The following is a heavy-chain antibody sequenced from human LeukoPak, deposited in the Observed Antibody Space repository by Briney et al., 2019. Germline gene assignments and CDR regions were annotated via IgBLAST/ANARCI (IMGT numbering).Heavy chain of an antibody. CDR1: GFTFSSYA. CDR3: ASISIAAAGINWFDP. V-gene: IGHV3-23*01. D-gene: IGHD6-13*01. Sequence: GGSLRLSCAASGFTFSSYAVSWVRHAPGKGLEWVSAISGSGGSTYYADSVKGRFTISRDNAKNSLYLQMNSLRAEDTAVYYCASISIAAAGINWFDPWGQGTLVTVSS. CDR2: ISGSGGST. J-gene: IGHJ5*02.